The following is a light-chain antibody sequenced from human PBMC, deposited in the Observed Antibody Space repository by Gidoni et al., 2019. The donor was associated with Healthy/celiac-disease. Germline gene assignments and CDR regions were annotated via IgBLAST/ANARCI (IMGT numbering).Light chain of an antibody. CDR3: QAWDSSTGV. CDR2: QDS. V-gene: IGLV3-1*01. CDR1: KLGDKY. J-gene: IGLJ2*01. Sequence: SYELPQPPSVSVSPGQTASITCSGDKLGDKYACWYQQKPGQSPVLVIYQDSKRPSGIPERFSGSNSGNTATLTISGTQAMDEADYYCQAWDSSTGVVGGGTKL.